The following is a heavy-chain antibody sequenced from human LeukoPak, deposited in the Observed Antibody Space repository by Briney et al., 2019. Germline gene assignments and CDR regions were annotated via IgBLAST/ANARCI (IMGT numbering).Heavy chain of an antibody. CDR1: GFTFRPKD. D-gene: IGHD3-16*01. CDR3: ARWVKTLAANTSAY. Sequence: GGSLRLSYGSPGFTFRPKDMTCVSQAPGKGLEWVSVLYSDGNTKYADSVQGRFTISRDNSKNTLYLEMSSLSPDDTAVYYCARWVKTLAANTSAYCGQGTLVTVSS. V-gene: IGHV3-53*01. CDR2: LYSDGNT. J-gene: IGHJ4*02.